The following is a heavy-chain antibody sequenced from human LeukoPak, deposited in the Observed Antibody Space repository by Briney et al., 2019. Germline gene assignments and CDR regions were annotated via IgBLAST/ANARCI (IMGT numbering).Heavy chain of an antibody. Sequence: GRSLRLSCAASGFTFSSYAMHWVRQAPGKGLEWVAVISYDGSNKYYADSVKGRFTISRDNSKNTLYLQMNSLRAEDTAVYYCAKEYCSSTSCLSYYYYYYGMDVWGQGTTVTVSS. V-gene: IGHV3-30*04. D-gene: IGHD2-2*01. CDR2: ISYDGSNK. J-gene: IGHJ6*02. CDR1: GFTFSSYA. CDR3: AKEYCSSTSCLSYYYYYYGMDV.